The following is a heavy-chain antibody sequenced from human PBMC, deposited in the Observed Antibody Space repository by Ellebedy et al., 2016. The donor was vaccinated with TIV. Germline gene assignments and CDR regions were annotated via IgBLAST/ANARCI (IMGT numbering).Heavy chain of an antibody. CDR1: GGSISSGDYY. V-gene: IGHV4-30-4*01. CDR2: IYYSGST. J-gene: IGHJ4*02. D-gene: IGHD3-9*01. Sequence: MPSETLSLTCTVSGGSISSGDYYWSWIRQPPGKGLEWIGYIYYSGSTYYNPSLKSRVTISVDTSKNQFSLKLSSVTAADTAVYYCAAIPPNYDILTGYYISEIDYFDYWGQGTLVTVSS. CDR3: AAIPPNYDILTGYYISEIDYFDY.